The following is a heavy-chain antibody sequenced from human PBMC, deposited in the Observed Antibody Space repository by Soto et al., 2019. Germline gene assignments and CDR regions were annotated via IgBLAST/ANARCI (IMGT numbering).Heavy chain of an antibody. CDR2: ISATGGGT. CDR3: AKDRRAGGNSAFYFDF. J-gene: IGHJ4*02. V-gene: IGHV3-23*01. Sequence: GGSLRLSCAASGFTFSSYAMHWVRQAPGKGLEWVSLISATGGGTYCADSVKGRFTISRDNSHNTLYLQVHSLTAEDTAVYYCAKDRRAGGNSAFYFDFWGQGAQVTVSS. CDR1: GFTFSSYA. D-gene: IGHD3-16*01.